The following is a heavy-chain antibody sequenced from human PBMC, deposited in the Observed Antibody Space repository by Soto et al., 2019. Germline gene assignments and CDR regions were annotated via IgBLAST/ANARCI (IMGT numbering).Heavy chain of an antibody. D-gene: IGHD3-16*02. Sequence: HGESLKISCKGSGYSFTSYWIGWVRQMPGKGLEWMGIIYPGDSDTRYSPSFQGQVTISADKSISTAYLQMNSLRAEDTAVYYCARVAYDYVWGSYRYTDYGMDVWGQGTTVTVSS. CDR3: ARVAYDYVWGSYRYTDYGMDV. V-gene: IGHV5-51*01. J-gene: IGHJ6*02. CDR2: IYPGDSDT. CDR1: GYSFTSYW.